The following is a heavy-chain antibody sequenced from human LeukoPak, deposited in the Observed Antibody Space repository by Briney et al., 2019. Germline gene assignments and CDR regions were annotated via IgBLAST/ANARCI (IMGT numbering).Heavy chain of an antibody. CDR2: INSDGIST. CDR1: GFTFSSYW. J-gene: IGHJ4*02. CDR3: ARGGDGYEPIDY. V-gene: IGHV3-74*01. Sequence: PGGSLRLSCAASGFTFSSYWMHWVRQAPGKGLVWVSRINSDGISTSYADSVKGRFTISRDNAKNTLHLQMNSLRAEDTAVYYCARGGDGYEPIDYWGQGTLVTVSS. D-gene: IGHD3-22*01.